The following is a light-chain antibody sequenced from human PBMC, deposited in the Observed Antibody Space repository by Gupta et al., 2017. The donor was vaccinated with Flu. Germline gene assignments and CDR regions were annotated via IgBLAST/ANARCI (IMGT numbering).Light chain of an antibody. CDR3: SSHAGRVTWV. J-gene: IGLJ1*01. Sequence: QSAPTQPRSVSGSPGQTVTISCTGSSNDVGGSNRVSWYQQRPGKAPKLILYDVTERPSGVPDRFSGSKSGNTASLTISGFQADDEADYYCSSHAGRVTWVFGTGTTVTVL. CDR1: SNDVGGSNR. V-gene: IGLV2-11*01. CDR2: DVT.